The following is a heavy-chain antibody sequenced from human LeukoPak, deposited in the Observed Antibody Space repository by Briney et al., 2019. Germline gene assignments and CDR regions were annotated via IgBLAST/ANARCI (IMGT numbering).Heavy chain of an antibody. V-gene: IGHV3-23*01. CDR2: ISGSGGST. CDR1: GFTFSSYA. D-gene: IGHD3-3*01. Sequence: PGGSLRPSCAASGFTFSSYAMSWVRQAPGKGLEWVSAISGSGGSTYYADSVKGRFTVSRDNSKNTLYLQMNSLRAEDTAVYYCAKGDDFWSGYPPYYFDYWGQGTLVTVSS. CDR3: AKGDDFWSGYPPYYFDY. J-gene: IGHJ4*02.